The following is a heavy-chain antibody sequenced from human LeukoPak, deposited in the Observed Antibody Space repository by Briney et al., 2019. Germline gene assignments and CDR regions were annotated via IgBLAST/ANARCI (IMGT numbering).Heavy chain of an antibody. D-gene: IGHD6-19*01. CDR3: ARGAVTVAGPAEYFQH. Sequence: GGSLRLSCAASGFTFSDYYMSWIRQAPGQGLEWVSYISSSSSYTNYADSVKGRFTISRDNAKNSLCLQMNSLRAEDTAVYYCARGAVTVAGPAEYFQHWGQGTLVTVSS. CDR2: ISSSSSYT. J-gene: IGHJ1*01. V-gene: IGHV3-11*05. CDR1: GFTFSDYY.